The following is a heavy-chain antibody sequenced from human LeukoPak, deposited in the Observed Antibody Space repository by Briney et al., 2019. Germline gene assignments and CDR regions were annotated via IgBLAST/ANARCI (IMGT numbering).Heavy chain of an antibody. CDR1: GFTFSSYA. Sequence: GGSLRLSCAASGFTFSSYAMHWVRQAPGKGLEWVAVISYDGSNKYYADSVKGRFTISRDNAKNSLYPQMNSLRAEDTAVYYCARIGTDYYDSSGPLDYWGQGTLVTVSS. D-gene: IGHD3-22*01. V-gene: IGHV3-30*04. CDR3: ARIGTDYYDSSGPLDY. J-gene: IGHJ4*02. CDR2: ISYDGSNK.